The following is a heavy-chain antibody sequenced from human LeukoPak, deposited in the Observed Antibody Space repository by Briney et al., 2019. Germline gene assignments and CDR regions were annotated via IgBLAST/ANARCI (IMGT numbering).Heavy chain of an antibody. Sequence: SEILSLTCTVSGGSISSYYWSWIRQPPGKGLEWIGYIYYSGSTNYNPSLKSRVTISVDTSKNQFSLKLSSVTAADTAVYYCARDSYRLLTNWFDPWGQGTLVTVSS. D-gene: IGHD1-14*01. J-gene: IGHJ5*02. CDR2: IYYSGST. CDR1: GGSISSYY. V-gene: IGHV4-59*12. CDR3: ARDSYRLLTNWFDP.